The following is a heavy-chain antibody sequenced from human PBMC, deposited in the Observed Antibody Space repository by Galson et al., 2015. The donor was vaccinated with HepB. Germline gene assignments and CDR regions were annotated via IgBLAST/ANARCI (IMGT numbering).Heavy chain of an antibody. CDR1: GFTFDDYA. CDR3: AKAPSTVTSIFVRFFDY. CDR2: ISWNGGSM. J-gene: IGHJ4*02. V-gene: IGHV3-9*01. Sequence: SLRLSCAASGFTFDDYAMQWVRQAPGKGLEWVSGISWNGGSMGYADSVKGRFTISRDNAKNSLYLQMNSLRPEDTALYYCAKAPSTVTSIFVRFFDYWGQGTLVTVSS. D-gene: IGHD4-11*01.